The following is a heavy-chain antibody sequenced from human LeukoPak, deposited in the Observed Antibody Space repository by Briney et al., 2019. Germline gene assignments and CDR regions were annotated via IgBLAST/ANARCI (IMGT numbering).Heavy chain of an antibody. CDR3: ARGSGSGRRRPLRPYNWFDP. V-gene: IGHV4-34*01. CDR2: INHSGST. CDR1: GGSFSGYY. D-gene: IGHD6-19*01. Sequence: SETLSLTCAVYGGSFSGYYWSWLRQPPGKGLEWIGEINHSGSTNYNPSLKSRVTISVDTSKNQFSLKLSSVTAADTAVYYCARGSGSGRRRPLRPYNWFDPWGQGTLVTVSS. J-gene: IGHJ5*02.